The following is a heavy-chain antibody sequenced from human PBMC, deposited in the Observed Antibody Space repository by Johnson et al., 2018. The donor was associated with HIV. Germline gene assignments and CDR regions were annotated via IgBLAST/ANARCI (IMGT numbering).Heavy chain of an antibody. CDR3: ARKFPDAFDI. CDR2: ISYDGSNK. Sequence: VQLVESGGGVVQPGRSLRLSCAASGFTFSSYAMHWVRQAPGKGLEWVAVISYDGSNKYYADSVKGRFTIARDNAKNTLYLQMNSLRAEDTAVYYCARKFPDAFDIWG. V-gene: IGHV3-30*04. CDR1: GFTFSSYA. J-gene: IGHJ3*02.